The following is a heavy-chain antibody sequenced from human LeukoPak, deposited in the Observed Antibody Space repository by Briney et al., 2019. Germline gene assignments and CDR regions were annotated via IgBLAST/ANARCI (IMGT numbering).Heavy chain of an antibody. J-gene: IGHJ5*02. CDR2: IYYSGST. CDR3: ARGSPPGGSGSYYNWFDP. V-gene: IGHV4-59*01. CDR1: GASISTYY. D-gene: IGHD3-10*01. Sequence: SETLSLTCTVSGASISTYYWSWIRQPPGKGLEWIGYIYYSGSTNYNPSLKSRVTISVDTSKNQFSLKLSSVTAADTAVYYCARGSPPGGSGSYYNWFDPWGQGTLVTVSS.